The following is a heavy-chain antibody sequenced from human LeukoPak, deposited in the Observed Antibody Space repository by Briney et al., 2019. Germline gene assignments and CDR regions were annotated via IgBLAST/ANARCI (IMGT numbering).Heavy chain of an antibody. Sequence: GGSLRLSCAASGFTFSDYYMSWIRQAPGKGLGWVSYISSSGSTIYYADSVKGRFTISRDNAKNSLYLQMNSLRAEDTAVYYCARGGSGSHVVSNWFDPWGQGTLVTVSS. V-gene: IGHV3-11*01. CDR2: ISSSGSTI. CDR3: ARGGSGSHVVSNWFDP. D-gene: IGHD1-26*01. CDR1: GFTFSDYY. J-gene: IGHJ5*02.